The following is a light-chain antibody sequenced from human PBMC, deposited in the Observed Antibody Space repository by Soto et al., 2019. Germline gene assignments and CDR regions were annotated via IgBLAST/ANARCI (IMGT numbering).Light chain of an antibody. V-gene: IGKV3-15*01. CDR2: RTS. Sequence: EIVMTQSPATLSVSPGERATLSCRASQSINDNLAWYQQKPGQAPRLLMFRTSTRATGFPARFSGSGSGTDFTLTISRLEPEDFAVYYCQQYGNSPPITFGGGTKVDI. J-gene: IGKJ4*01. CDR3: QQYGNSPPIT. CDR1: QSINDN.